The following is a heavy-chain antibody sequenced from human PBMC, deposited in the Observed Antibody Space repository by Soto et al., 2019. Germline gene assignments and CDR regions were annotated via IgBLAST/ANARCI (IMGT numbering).Heavy chain of an antibody. CDR1: GYSFTNFH. J-gene: IGHJ4*02. CDR3: ARGRIVATNRQFDY. CDR2: INASNGNT. Sequence: ASVKVSCKASGYSFTNFHIHWVRQAPGQGLEWMGWINASNGNTNYAQKLQGRVTMTTDISTSTAYMELRSLRSDDTAVYYCARGRIVATNRQFDYWGQGTLVTVSS. V-gene: IGHV1-18*01. D-gene: IGHD5-12*01.